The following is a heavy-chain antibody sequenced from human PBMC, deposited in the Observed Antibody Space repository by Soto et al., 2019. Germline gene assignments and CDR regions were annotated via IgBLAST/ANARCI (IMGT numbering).Heavy chain of an antibody. CDR2: IFDGGSA. Sequence: SETLSLTCSVLGSTITAYYGSLLRLATGKGLEWLGYIFDGGSANYNPSLKSRVSFSLDKSQNQLSLKLSSVTAADTAVYYCARQAGGYDPKVDYRGQGTLV. V-gene: IGHV4-59*08. CDR1: GSTITAYY. CDR3: ARQAGGYDPKVDY. D-gene: IGHD5-12*01. J-gene: IGHJ4*02.